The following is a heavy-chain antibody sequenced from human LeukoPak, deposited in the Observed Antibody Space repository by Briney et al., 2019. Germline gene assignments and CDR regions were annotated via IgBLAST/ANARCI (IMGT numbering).Heavy chain of an antibody. Sequence: ASVKVSCKASGYTITNYHMNWVRQAPGQGLEWMGIINPSGGSTTNAQKFQGRVIMTRDMSTSTVYMELSSLRSEDTAVYFCARYGHSPFFDYWGQGTLVIVSS. CDR2: INPSGGST. D-gene: IGHD4-17*01. J-gene: IGHJ4*02. V-gene: IGHV1-46*01. CDR3: ARYGHSPFFDY. CDR1: GYTITNYH.